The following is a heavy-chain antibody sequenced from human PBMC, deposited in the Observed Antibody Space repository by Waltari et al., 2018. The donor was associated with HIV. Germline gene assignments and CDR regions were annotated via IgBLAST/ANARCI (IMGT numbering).Heavy chain of an antibody. J-gene: IGHJ4*02. Sequence: QVQLVQSGAEVKKPGASVKVSSKASGYTFTAYYMHWVRQAPGQGLEWMGRINPKSGDTNYAQKFQGRVTMTRDTSITTAYMELSRLRSDDTAVYYCARVLERWELHPFDYWGQGTLVTVSS. D-gene: IGHD1-26*01. CDR2: INPKSGDT. CDR3: ARVLERWELHPFDY. V-gene: IGHV1-2*06. CDR1: GYTFTAYY.